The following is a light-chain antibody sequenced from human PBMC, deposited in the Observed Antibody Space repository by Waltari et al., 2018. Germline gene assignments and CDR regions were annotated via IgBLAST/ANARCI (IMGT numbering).Light chain of an antibody. J-gene: IGKJ1*01. Sequence: IMLTQSPGTLSLSPGERATLSCRASQSIGRYLVWYQQKPGQAPRLLMYEASRRATGIPDRFSGSGSGTDFSLTISRLEPEDFAVYYCQNHERLPATFGQGTKVELK. CDR1: QSIGRY. V-gene: IGKV3-20*01. CDR2: EAS. CDR3: QNHERLPAT.